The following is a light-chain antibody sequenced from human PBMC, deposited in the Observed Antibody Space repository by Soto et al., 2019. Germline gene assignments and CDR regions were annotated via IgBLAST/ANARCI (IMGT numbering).Light chain of an antibody. CDR3: QSYDSGLSGVI. Sequence: QSVLTQPPSVSGAPGQRVTISCTGSSSNIGAGYDVHWYQQLPGTAPKLLINDNNNRPSGVPDRFSGSKSGTSVSLAITGLQAEDEADYYCQSYDSGLSGVIFGGGTKLTVL. V-gene: IGLV1-40*01. CDR2: DNN. J-gene: IGLJ2*01. CDR1: SSNIGAGYD.